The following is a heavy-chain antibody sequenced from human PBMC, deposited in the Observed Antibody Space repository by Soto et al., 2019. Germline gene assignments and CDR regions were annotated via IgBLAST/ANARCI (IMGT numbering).Heavy chain of an antibody. CDR1: GFTFSTYA. Sequence: EVQLLESGGGVVQPGGSLRLSCVASGFTFSTYAMSWVRQAPGQGLEWVSGISGSDDTTYYADSVKGRFTVSRDSSKNTLDLQMNSLRAEDTAVYYCAKGVGARRYYFDCWGQGTLVTVSS. V-gene: IGHV3-23*01. J-gene: IGHJ4*02. D-gene: IGHD1-26*01. CDR3: AKGVGARRYYFDC. CDR2: ISGSDDTT.